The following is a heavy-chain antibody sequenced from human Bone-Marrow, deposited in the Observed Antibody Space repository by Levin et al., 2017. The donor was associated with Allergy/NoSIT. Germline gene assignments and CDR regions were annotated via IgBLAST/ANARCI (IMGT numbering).Heavy chain of an antibody. J-gene: IGHJ6*02. CDR1: GGSISSGGYY. CDR3: ARDFSTHYYYYGMDV. CDR2: IYYSGST. Sequence: SETLSLTCTVSGGSISSGGYYWSWIRQHPGKGLEWIGYIYYSGSTYYNPSLKSRVTISVDTSKNQFSLKLSSVTAADTAVYYCARDFSTHYYYYGMDVWGQGTTVTVSS. V-gene: IGHV4-31*03.